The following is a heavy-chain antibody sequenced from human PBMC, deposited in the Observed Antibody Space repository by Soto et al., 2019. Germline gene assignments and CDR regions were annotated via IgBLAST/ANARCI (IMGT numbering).Heavy chain of an antibody. J-gene: IGHJ6*02. CDR2: ISGSGGST. Sequence: GESLKISCAASGFTFSSYAMSWVRQAPGKGLEWVSAISGSGGSTYYADSVKGRFTISRDNSKNTLYLQMNSLRAEDTAVYYCAKGGGSSWYWGTYGMDVWGQGTTVTVSS. CDR3: AKGGGSSWYWGTYGMDV. V-gene: IGHV3-23*01. D-gene: IGHD6-13*01. CDR1: GFTFSSYA.